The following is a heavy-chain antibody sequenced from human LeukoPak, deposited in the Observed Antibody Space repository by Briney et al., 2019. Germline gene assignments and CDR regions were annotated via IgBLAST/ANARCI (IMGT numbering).Heavy chain of an antibody. CDR1: GGSNSSGGYY. D-gene: IGHD3-3*01. CDR2: IYHSGST. CDR3: ARLPQETIPVLRFLEWLSGGFDY. V-gene: IGHV4-30-2*01. Sequence: SETLSLTCTVSGGSNSSGGYYWSWIRQPPGKGLEWIGYIYHSGSTYYNPSLKSRVTISVDRSKNQFSLKLSSVTAADTAVYYCARLPQETIPVLRFLEWLSGGFDYWGQGTLVTVSS. J-gene: IGHJ4*02.